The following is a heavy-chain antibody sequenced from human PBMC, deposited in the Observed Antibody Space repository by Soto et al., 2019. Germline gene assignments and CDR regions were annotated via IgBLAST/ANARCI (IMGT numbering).Heavy chain of an antibody. CDR3: AKDLRASAYSGKRPDAFDI. Sequence: PGGSLRLSCSASGFTFSSYAMSWVRQAPGKGLEWVSAISGSGGSTYYADSVKGRFTISRDNSKNTLYLQMNSLRAEDTAVYYCAKDLRASAYSGKRPDAFDIWGQGTMVTVSS. CDR1: GFTFSSYA. J-gene: IGHJ3*02. D-gene: IGHD1-26*01. V-gene: IGHV3-23*01. CDR2: ISGSGGST.